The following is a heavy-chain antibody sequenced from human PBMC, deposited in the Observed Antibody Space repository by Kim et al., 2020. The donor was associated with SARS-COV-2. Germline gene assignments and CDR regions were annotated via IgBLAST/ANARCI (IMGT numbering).Heavy chain of an antibody. J-gene: IGHJ3*01. D-gene: IGHD3-22*01. CDR1: GFTFSSYW. V-gene: IGHV3-74*01. Sequence: GGSLRLSCAASGFTFSSYWMHWVRQAPGKGLVWVSRINSDGSSTSYADSVKGRFTISRDNAKNTPYLQMNSLRAEDTAVYYCATSPDNYYDSSGYPPCWGQGTMVTVSS. CDR2: INSDGSST. CDR3: ATSPDNYYDSSGYPPC.